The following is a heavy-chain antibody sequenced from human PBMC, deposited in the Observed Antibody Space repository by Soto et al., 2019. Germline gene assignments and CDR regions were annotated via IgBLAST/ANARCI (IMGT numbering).Heavy chain of an antibody. D-gene: IGHD3-10*01. J-gene: IGHJ6*02. CDR3: ARFTADYYGSGSYYYSDYYYGMDV. CDR1: GGSFSGYY. Sequence: SETLSLTCAVYGGSFSGYYWSWIRQPPGKGLEWIGEINHSGSTNYNPSLKSRVTISVDTSKNQFSLKLSSVTAADTAVYYCARFTADYYGSGSYYYSDYYYGMDVWGQGTTVTVSS. V-gene: IGHV4-34*01. CDR2: INHSGST.